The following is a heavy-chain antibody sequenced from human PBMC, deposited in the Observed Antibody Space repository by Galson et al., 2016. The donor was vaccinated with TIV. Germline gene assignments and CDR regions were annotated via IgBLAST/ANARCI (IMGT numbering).Heavy chain of an antibody. V-gene: IGHV1-18*01. CDR3: ARERDYFDGSGTY. J-gene: IGHJ4*02. Sequence: SVKVSCKASGYIFSMYGFSWVRLAPGQGLGWMGRIGASNNNRHYAQKFKDRVTMTTDTSTSTAYMELRSLTPDDAAVYYCARERDYFDGSGTYWGQGTLVTVSS. D-gene: IGHD3-22*01. CDR1: GYIFSMYG. CDR2: IGASNNNR.